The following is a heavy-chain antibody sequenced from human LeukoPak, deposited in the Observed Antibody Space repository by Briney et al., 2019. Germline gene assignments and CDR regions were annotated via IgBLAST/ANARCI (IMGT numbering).Heavy chain of an antibody. D-gene: IGHD1-26*01. V-gene: IGHV3-7*01. CDR2: IKPDGSLI. Sequence: GGSVRLSCAASGFSFSSYWMTWVRQGPGKGLEWVANIKPDGSLIYYVDSVKGRFTISRDIAKNSLYLQMNSLRAEDTAVYYCAKWELYSGFYYIDYWGQGTLATVSS. CDR3: AKWELYSGFYYIDY. CDR1: GFSFSSYW. J-gene: IGHJ4*02.